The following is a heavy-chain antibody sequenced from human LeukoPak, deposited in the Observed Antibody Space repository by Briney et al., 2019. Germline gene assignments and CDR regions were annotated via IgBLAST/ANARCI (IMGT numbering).Heavy chain of an antibody. D-gene: IGHD6-19*01. V-gene: IGHV3-21*05. J-gene: IGHJ6*02. Sequence: PGGSLRLSCATSGFTFNTYSMHWVRQAPGKGLEWVSYISSSSSYTNYADSVKGRFTISRDNAKNSLYLQMNSLRAEDTAVYYCASQAVAGTLGYYYGMDVWGQGTTVTVSS. CDR1: GFTFNTYS. CDR3: ASQAVAGTLGYYYGMDV. CDR2: ISSSSSYT.